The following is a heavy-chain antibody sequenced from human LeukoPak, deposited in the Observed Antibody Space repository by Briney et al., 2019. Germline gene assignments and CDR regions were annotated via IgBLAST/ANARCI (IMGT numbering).Heavy chain of an antibody. D-gene: IGHD3-9*01. CDR2: IYYSGSS. V-gene: IGHV4-59*01. CDR3: ARVLQLKDYDILTGYPIIGDAFDI. CDR1: GGSISSYY. J-gene: IGHJ3*02. Sequence: SETLSLTCTVSGGSISSYYWSWIRQPPGKGLEWIGYIYYSGSSNYNPSLKSRVTISVDTSKNQFSLKLSSVTAADTAVYYCARVLQLKDYDILTGYPIIGDAFDIWGQGTMVTVSS.